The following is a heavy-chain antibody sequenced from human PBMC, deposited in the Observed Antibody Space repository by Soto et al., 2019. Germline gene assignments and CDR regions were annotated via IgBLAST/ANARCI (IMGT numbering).Heavy chain of an antibody. CDR1: GYTFTSYY. V-gene: IGHV1-46*01. Sequence: ASVNVSCKASGYTFTSYYMHWVRQAPGQGLEWMGIINPSGGSTSYAQKFQGRVTMTRDTSTSTVYMELSSLRSEDTAVYYCARDTVVVPAAMPYYYYGMDVWGQGTTVTVSS. CDR3: ARDTVVVPAAMPYYYYGMDV. D-gene: IGHD2-2*01. CDR2: INPSGGST. J-gene: IGHJ6*02.